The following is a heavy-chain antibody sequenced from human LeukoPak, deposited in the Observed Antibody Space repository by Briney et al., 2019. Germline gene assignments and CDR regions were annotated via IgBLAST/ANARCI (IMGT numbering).Heavy chain of an antibody. Sequence: ASVKVSCKASGYTFTGYYMHWVRQAPGQGLEWMGWINPNSGGTNYAQKFQGRVTMTRDTSISTAYMELSRLRSDDTAVYYCAREGVLDIVVAPAAPFDYWGQGTLVTVSS. D-gene: IGHD2-2*03. CDR3: AREGVLDIVVAPAAPFDY. J-gene: IGHJ4*02. CDR2: INPNSGGT. CDR1: GYTFTGYY. V-gene: IGHV1-2*02.